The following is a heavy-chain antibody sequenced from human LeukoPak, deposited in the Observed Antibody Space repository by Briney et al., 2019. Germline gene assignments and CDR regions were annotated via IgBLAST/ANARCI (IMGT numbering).Heavy chain of an antibody. V-gene: IGHV4-39*01. CDR3: ARREYDSSGYSAFDI. J-gene: IGHJ3*02. CDR1: GGSISSSSYY. Sequence: EPSETLSLTCTVSGGSISSSSYYWGWIRQPPGKGLERIGSIYYSGSTYYNPSLKSRVTISVDTSKNQFSLKLSSVTAADTAVYYCARREYDSSGYSAFDIWGQGTMVTVSS. D-gene: IGHD3-22*01. CDR2: IYYSGST.